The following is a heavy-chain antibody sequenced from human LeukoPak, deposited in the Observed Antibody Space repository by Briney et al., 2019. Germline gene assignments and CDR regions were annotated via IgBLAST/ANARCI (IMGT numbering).Heavy chain of an antibody. CDR3: ARGGVGGSPLFDY. D-gene: IGHD5-12*01. J-gene: IGHJ4*02. Sequence: SETLSLTCTVSGGSISSYYWSWIRQPPGKGLEWIGYIYYSGSTNYNPSLKSRVTISVDTSKNQFSLKLSSVTAADTAVYYCARGGVGGSPLFDYWGQGTLVTVSS. CDR2: IYYSGST. CDR1: GGSISSYY. V-gene: IGHV4-59*01.